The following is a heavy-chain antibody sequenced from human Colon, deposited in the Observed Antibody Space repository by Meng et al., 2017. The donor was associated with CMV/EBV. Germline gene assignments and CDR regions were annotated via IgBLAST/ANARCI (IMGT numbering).Heavy chain of an antibody. CDR1: GFAFSESG. D-gene: IGHD2-2*01. V-gene: IGHV3-9*01. CDR3: AKDLSKYASLPMDF. CDR2: ITWTSGST. Sequence: SLKISCVASGFAFSESGMHWIRQSPGKGLEWVAGITWTSGSTGYADSVRGRFTISRDNPKNSLYLQMNGLRLEDTALYYCAKDLSKYASLPMDFWGQGTPVTVSS. J-gene: IGHJ4*02.